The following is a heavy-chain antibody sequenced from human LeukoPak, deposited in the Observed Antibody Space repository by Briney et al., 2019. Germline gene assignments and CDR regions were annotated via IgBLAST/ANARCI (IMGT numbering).Heavy chain of an antibody. CDR1: GFTFSNYW. CDR2: IYSDGSSR. D-gene: IGHD6-13*01. CDR3: ARDSPAAGRAFDI. Sequence: GGSLRLSCAASGFTFSNYWMHWVRQAPGKGLVWVSRIYSDGSSRSYADSVKGRFTISRDNAKNTLYLQMNSLRAEDTAVYYCARDSPAAGRAFDIWGQGTMVTVSS. V-gene: IGHV3-74*01. J-gene: IGHJ3*02.